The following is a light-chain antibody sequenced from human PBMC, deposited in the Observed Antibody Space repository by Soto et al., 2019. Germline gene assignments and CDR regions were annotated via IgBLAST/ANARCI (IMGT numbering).Light chain of an antibody. V-gene: IGLV2-23*01. CDR3: CSYAGSSTPVV. Sequence: QSVLTQPASVSGSPGQSITISCTGTSSDVGSYNLVSWYQQHPGKAPKLMIYEGSKRPSGVSNRFSGSKSGNTASLTISGLQAEDEADYYCCSYAGSSTPVVFGGGTSSPS. CDR1: SSDVGSYNL. J-gene: IGLJ2*01. CDR2: EGS.